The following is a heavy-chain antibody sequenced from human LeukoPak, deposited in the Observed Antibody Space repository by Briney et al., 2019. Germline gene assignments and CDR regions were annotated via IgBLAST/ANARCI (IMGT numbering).Heavy chain of an antibody. CDR3: AREILPKYYFDY. D-gene: IGHD3-3*01. CDR2: IYYSGST. Sequence: PSETLSLTCTVSGGFISIYYGSWIRQPPGKGLEWIGYIYYSGSTNYNPSLKSRVTISVDTSKNQFSLKLSSVTAADTAVYYCAREILPKYYFDYWGQGTLVTVSS. V-gene: IGHV4-59*01. J-gene: IGHJ4*02. CDR1: GGFISIYY.